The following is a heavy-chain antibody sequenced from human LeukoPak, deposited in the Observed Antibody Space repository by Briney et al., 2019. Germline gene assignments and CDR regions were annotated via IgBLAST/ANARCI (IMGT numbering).Heavy chain of an antibody. CDR1: GGTFSSYA. CDR2: IIPILGIS. J-gene: IGHJ6*02. V-gene: IGHV1-69*04. D-gene: IGHD1-26*01. CDR3: ATAAHSPYGMDV. Sequence: ASVKVSCKASGGTFSSYAISWVRQAPGQGLEWMGRIIPILGISNYAQKFQGRVTITADKSTSTAYMELSTLTSDDTAVYYCATAAHSPYGMDVWGQGTTVTVSS.